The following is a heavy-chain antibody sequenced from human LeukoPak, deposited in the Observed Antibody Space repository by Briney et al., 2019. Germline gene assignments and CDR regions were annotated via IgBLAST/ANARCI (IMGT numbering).Heavy chain of an antibody. CDR2: ISYDGSNK. D-gene: IGHD6-13*01. V-gene: IGHV3-30-3*01. J-gene: IGHJ4*02. CDR1: GFTFSSYA. CDR3: AAGSKYSSSWFSFDY. Sequence: GSLRLSCAASGFTFSSYAMHWVRQAPGKGLEWVAVISYDGSNKYYADSVKGRFTISRDNSKNTLYLQMNSLRAEDTAVYYCAAGSKYSSSWFSFDYWGQGTLVTVSS.